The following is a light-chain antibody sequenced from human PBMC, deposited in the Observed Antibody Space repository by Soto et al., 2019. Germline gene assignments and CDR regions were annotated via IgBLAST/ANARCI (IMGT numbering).Light chain of an antibody. CDR2: WAS. J-gene: IGKJ1*01. CDR3: QQSLDAPQT. Sequence: DIVMTQSPDSLAVSLGERATINCKSSQSVLYSSNNKNYLAWYQQKPGRPPKLLIYWASTRESGVPDRFSGSGSGTDFTLTISSLQAEDVAVYYCQQSLDAPQTFGQGTKVEIK. V-gene: IGKV4-1*01. CDR1: QSVLYSSNNKNY.